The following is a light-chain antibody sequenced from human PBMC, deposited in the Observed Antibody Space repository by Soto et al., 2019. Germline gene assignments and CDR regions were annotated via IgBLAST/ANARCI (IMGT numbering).Light chain of an antibody. Sequence: DIQMTQSPSSLSASVGDRVTITCRASQAIYNYLAWYQQKPGKVPTLLISAASTLQSGVPSRFSGSGSGTDFTLTISILQPEHLATYYCQILRAVPTFGGGTKVEI. J-gene: IGKJ4*01. CDR1: QAIYNY. CDR2: AAS. V-gene: IGKV1-27*01. CDR3: QILRAVPT.